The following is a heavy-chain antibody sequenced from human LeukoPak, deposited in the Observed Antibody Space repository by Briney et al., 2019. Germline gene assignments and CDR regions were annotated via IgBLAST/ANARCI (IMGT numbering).Heavy chain of an antibody. V-gene: IGHV3-33*01. Sequence: GGSLRLSCAASGFTFSSYGMHWVRQAPGKGLEWVAVIWYDGSNKYYADSVKGRFTISRDNSKNTLYLQMNSLRAEDTAVYYCARDSRGYYDFWSGFDPSSSYFDYWGQGTLATVSS. J-gene: IGHJ4*02. D-gene: IGHD3-3*01. CDR3: ARDSRGYYDFWSGFDPSSSYFDY. CDR2: IWYDGSNK. CDR1: GFTFSSYG.